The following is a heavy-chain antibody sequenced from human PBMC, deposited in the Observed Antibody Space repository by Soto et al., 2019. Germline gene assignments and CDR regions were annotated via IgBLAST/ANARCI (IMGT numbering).Heavy chain of an antibody. CDR1: GYTFTSYG. Sequence: QVHLVQSGAEVRKPGASVKVSCKGSGYTFTSYGIAWVRQAPGQGLAWMGWISAHNDNTNYAQKVQGRVTVTRDTSTSTAYVELRNLRSDDTAVYYCARGRYGDYWGQGALVTVSS. V-gene: IGHV1-18*01. D-gene: IGHD1-1*01. CDR3: ARGRYGDY. CDR2: ISAHNDNT. J-gene: IGHJ4*02.